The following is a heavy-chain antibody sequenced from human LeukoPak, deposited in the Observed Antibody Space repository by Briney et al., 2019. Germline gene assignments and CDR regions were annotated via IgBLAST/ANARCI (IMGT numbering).Heavy chain of an antibody. V-gene: IGHV4-39*01. D-gene: IGHD2-2*01. CDR1: GGSIISSPYY. Sequence: PSETLSLTCTVSGGSIISSPYYWVLIRQPPGKGLEWIGSIYYSGSTYYNPSLKSRVTISVDTSKNQFSLKLSSVTAADTAVYYCARHSGLGYCSSTSCSWFDPWGQGTLVTVSS. CDR3: ARHSGLGYCSSTSCSWFDP. CDR2: IYYSGST. J-gene: IGHJ5*02.